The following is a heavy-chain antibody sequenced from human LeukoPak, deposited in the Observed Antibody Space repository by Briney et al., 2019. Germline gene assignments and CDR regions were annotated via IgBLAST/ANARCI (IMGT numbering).Heavy chain of an antibody. CDR1: GFTFSSYS. CDR3: ARESAGDGYAFDI. J-gene: IGHJ3*02. Sequence: PGGSLRLSCAASGFTFSSYSMNWVRQAPGKGLEWVSSISNSSSYIYYADSVEGRFTISRDNAKNSLYLQMNSLRAEDTAVYYCARESAGDGYAFDIWGQGTMVTVSS. V-gene: IGHV3-21*01. D-gene: IGHD3-10*01. CDR2: ISNSSSYI.